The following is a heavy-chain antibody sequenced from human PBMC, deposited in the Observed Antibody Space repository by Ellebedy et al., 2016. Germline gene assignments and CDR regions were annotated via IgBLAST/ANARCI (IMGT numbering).Heavy chain of an antibody. J-gene: IGHJ6*02. CDR3: AKDKYDSGSSGMDV. CDR2: ISDSGDDT. D-gene: IGHD3-10*01. V-gene: IGHV3-23*01. CDR1: GFTFNNFA. Sequence: GGSLRLSXGASGFTFNNFAMSWVRQVAGKGLEWVSTISDSGDDTYFADSVKGRFTISRDNSDDTVYLHMNSLRAEDTALYFCAKDKYDSGSSGMDVWGQGTAVTVSS.